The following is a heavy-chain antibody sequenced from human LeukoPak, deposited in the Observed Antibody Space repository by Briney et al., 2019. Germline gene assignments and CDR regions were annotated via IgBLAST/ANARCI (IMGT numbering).Heavy chain of an antibody. V-gene: IGHV1-46*01. Sequence: ASVKVSCKASGYTFTSNYIHWVRQAPGQGLEWMGMIYPRDGSTSYAQKFQGRVTVTRDTSTSTVHMELSGLRSEDTAVYYCARDQEGFDYWGQGTQVTVSS. CDR1: GYTFTSNY. CDR3: ARDQEGFDY. CDR2: IYPRDGST. J-gene: IGHJ4*02.